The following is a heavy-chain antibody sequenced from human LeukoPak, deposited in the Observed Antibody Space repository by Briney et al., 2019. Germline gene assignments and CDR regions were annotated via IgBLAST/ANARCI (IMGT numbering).Heavy chain of an antibody. D-gene: IGHD5-18*01. V-gene: IGHV3-21*01. CDR3: ASQYSYGYSPSFDY. J-gene: IGHJ4*02. Sequence: GGSLRLSCAASGFTFSSYSMHWVRQAPGKGLEWVSSISSSSSYIYYADSVKGRFTISRDNAKNSLYLQMNSLRAEDTAVYYCASQYSYGYSPSFDYWGQGTLVTVSS. CDR1: GFTFSSYS. CDR2: ISSSSSYI.